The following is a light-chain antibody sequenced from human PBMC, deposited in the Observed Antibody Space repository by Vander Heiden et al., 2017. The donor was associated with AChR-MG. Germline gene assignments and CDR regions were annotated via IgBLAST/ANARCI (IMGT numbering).Light chain of an antibody. CDR1: SFNIAKNN. V-gene: IGLV1-44*01. CDR3: AAWDNGLSVLL. Sequence: QSVLTQPPSTSGTPGQKVTLSCSGGSFNIAKNNVTWCQQVPGMAPKLLIYIDNRRPSGVPDRFSGSKSDSSASLAISGLHFEDEADYYCAAWDNGLSVLLFGGGTKLTVL. CDR2: IDN. J-gene: IGLJ3*02.